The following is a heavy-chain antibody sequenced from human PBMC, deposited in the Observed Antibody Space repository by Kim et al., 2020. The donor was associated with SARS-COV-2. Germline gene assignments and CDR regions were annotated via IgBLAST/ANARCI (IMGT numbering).Heavy chain of an antibody. J-gene: IGHJ3*02. CDR3: ARDPSPMVRGVINWAFDI. V-gene: IGHV3-30*01. D-gene: IGHD3-10*01. Sequence: KCPFTISRDNSKNTLYLQMISLRDEDTAVYYCARDPSPMVRGVINWAFDIWGQGTMVTVSS.